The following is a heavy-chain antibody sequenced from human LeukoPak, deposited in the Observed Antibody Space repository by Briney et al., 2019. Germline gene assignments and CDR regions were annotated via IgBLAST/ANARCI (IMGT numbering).Heavy chain of an antibody. V-gene: IGHV3-23*01. CDR1: GFTFSSYG. CDR2: ISGSGGST. D-gene: IGHD6-19*01. Sequence: GGTLRLSCAASGFTFSSYGMSWVRQAPGKGLEWVSAISGSGGSTYYADSVKGRFTISRDNSKNTLYLQMNSLRAEDTAVYYCAKDGEQWLVPGGDMDVWGKGTTVTISS. CDR3: AKDGEQWLVPGGDMDV. J-gene: IGHJ6*03.